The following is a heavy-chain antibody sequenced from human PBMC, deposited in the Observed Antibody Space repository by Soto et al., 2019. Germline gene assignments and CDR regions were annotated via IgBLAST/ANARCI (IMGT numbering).Heavy chain of an antibody. V-gene: IGHV3-23*01. J-gene: IGHJ4*02. CDR1: GFTFSTYA. CDR3: AKDPSTSGPFDY. Sequence: PGGSLRLSCAASGFTFSTYAMSWVRQAPGKGLEWVSTISGSGGSTYYADSVKGRFTISRDKSKNTLYLQMNSLRGEDTAVYYCAKDPSTSGPFDYWGQGILVSVS. CDR2: ISGSGGST. D-gene: IGHD6-19*01.